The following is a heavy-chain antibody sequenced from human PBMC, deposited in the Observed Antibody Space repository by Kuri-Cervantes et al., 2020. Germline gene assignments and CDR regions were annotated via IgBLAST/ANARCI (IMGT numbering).Heavy chain of an antibody. D-gene: IGHD2-15*01. CDR2: IRGGGSTT. CDR3: ARQPCSGGSCYLDY. Sequence: ETLSLTCAASGFTFSSNAMSWVRQAPGKGLEWVSSIRGGGSTTQYADSVRGRFTISRDNSENTLYLQMNSLRADDTAVYYCARQPCSGGSCYLDYWGQGILVTVSS. J-gene: IGHJ4*02. V-gene: IGHV3-23*01. CDR1: GFTFSSNA.